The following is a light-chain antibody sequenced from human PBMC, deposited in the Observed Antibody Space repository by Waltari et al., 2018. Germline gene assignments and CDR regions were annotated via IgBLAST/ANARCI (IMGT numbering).Light chain of an antibody. CDR2: EVS. CDR1: SSDVGGYNF. Sequence: QSALTQPPSASGSPGQSVTISCTGPSSDVGGYNFVSWSQHHPGKAPRLIIYEVSGRPSGVPDRFSGSKSGNTASLTVSGLQAEDEADYYCSSYVANNNPVFGGGTKLTVL. J-gene: IGLJ2*01. CDR3: SSYVANNNPV. V-gene: IGLV2-8*01.